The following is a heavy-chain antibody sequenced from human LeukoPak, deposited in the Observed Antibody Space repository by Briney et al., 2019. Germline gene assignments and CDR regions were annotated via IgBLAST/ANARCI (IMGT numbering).Heavy chain of an antibody. V-gene: IGHV3-48*04. CDR2: ISSSSSTI. CDR3: TREDSGSNWRAFDI. J-gene: IGHJ3*02. D-gene: IGHD1-26*01. CDR1: GFTFSSYS. Sequence: GGSLRLSCAASGFTFSSYSMNWVRQAPGKGLEWVSYISSSSSTIYYADSVKGRFTISRDNAKNSLYLQMNSLRAEDTAVYYCTREDSGSNWRAFDIWGQGTMVTVSS.